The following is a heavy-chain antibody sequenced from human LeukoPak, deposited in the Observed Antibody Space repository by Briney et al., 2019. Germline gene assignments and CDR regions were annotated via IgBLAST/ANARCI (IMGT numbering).Heavy chain of an antibody. D-gene: IGHD5-12*01. V-gene: IGHV3-11*01. Sequence: GRTLRLSCAASGFTFSDYYMSWIRQAPGKGLEWVSYISSSGSTIYYTDSAKGRFTIYRDHAKNSLYLQMNSLRAEDTAVYYCARDSGWILDYFDYWGQGTLVTVSS. CDR2: ISSSGSTI. J-gene: IGHJ4*02. CDR3: ARDSGWILDYFDY. CDR1: GFTFSDYY.